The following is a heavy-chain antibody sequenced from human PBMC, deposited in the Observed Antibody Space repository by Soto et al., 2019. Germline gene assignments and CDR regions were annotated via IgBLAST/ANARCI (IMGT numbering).Heavy chain of an antibody. D-gene: IGHD5-12*01. CDR1: GFTFSSYG. Sequence: QSGGSLRLSCAASGFTFSSYGMHWVRQAPGKGLEWVAVIWYDGSNKYYADSVKGRLTISRDNSKNTLYLQMNSLRAEDTAVYYCARDGMATITDYYGMDVWGQGTTVTVSS. CDR3: ARDGMATITDYYGMDV. V-gene: IGHV3-33*01. J-gene: IGHJ6*02. CDR2: IWYDGSNK.